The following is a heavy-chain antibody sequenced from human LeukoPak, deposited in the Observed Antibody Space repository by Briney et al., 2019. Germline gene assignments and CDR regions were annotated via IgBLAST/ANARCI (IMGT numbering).Heavy chain of an antibody. CDR2: VNPNSGDT. CDR1: GYSFNIYE. CDR3: SRGPRFDP. J-gene: IGHJ5*02. V-gene: IGHV1-8*01. Sequence: ASVKVSCKTSGYSFNIYEINWVRQATGQGLEWMGWVNPNSGDTDYTQKFQGRLTMTRNTSISTAYMELSGLRLEDTAVYYCSRGPRFDPWGQGTQVTVSS.